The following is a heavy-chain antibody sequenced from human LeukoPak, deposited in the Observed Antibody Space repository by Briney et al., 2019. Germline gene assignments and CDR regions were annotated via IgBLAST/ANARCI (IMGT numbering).Heavy chain of an antibody. CDR2: ISYDGSNK. CDR1: GFTFSSYA. Sequence: PGGSLRLSRAASGFTFSSYAMHWVRQAPGKGLEWVAVISYDGSNKYYADSVRGRFTISRDNSKNTLYLQMNSLRAEDTAVYYCAREGYYGSGSYYSENYFDYWGQGTLVTVSS. J-gene: IGHJ4*02. D-gene: IGHD3-10*01. V-gene: IGHV3-30*04. CDR3: AREGYYGSGSYYSENYFDY.